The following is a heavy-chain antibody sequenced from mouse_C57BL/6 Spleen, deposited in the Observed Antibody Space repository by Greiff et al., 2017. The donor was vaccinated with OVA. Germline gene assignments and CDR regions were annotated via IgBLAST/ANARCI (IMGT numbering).Heavy chain of an antibody. CDR2: FYPGSGSI. D-gene: IGHD1-1*01. V-gene: IGHV1-62-2*01. CDR1: GYTFTEYT. J-gene: IGHJ2*01. CDR3: ARHERILPITTVVRYYFDY. Sequence: VQLVESGAELVKPGASVKLSCKASGYTFTEYTIHWVKQRSGQGLEWIGWFYPGSGSIKYNEKFKDKATLTADKSSSTVYMELSRLTSEDSAVYFCARHERILPITTVVRYYFDYWGQGTTLTVSS.